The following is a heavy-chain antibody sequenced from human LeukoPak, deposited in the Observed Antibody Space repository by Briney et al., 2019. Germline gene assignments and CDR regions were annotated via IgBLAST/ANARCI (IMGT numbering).Heavy chain of an antibody. CDR1: GFSLSTSGVG. J-gene: IGHJ4*02. CDR3: AHRPPGGYSYVFDY. D-gene: IGHD5-18*01. CDR2: IYWDDDK. Sequence: KRSGPTLVKPTQTLTLTCTFSGFSLSTSGVGVGWIRQPPGKALEWLALIYWDDDKRYSPSLKSRLTITKGTSKNQVVLTMTNMDPVDTAAYYCAHRPPGGYSYVFDYWGQGTLVTVSS. V-gene: IGHV2-5*02.